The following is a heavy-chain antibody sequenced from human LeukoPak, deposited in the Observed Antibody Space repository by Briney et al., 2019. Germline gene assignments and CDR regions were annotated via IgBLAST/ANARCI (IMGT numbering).Heavy chain of an antibody. CDR2: ISSSSSYI. D-gene: IGHD7-27*01. CDR3: ARGEASTNWDFDY. V-gene: IGHV3-21*01. CDR1: GFTFSSYS. Sequence: PGGSLRLSCAASGFTFSSYSMNWVRQAPGKGLEWVSSISSSSSYIYYADSVKGRFTISRDNAKNSLYLQMNSLRAEDTAVYYCARGEASTNWDFDYWGQGTLVTVSS. J-gene: IGHJ4*02.